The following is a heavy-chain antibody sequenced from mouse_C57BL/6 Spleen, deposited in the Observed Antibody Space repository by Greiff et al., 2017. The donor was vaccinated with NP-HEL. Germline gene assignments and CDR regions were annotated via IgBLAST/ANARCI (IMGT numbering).Heavy chain of an antibody. CDR1: GYTFTSYW. V-gene: IGHV1-69*01. CDR3: ARRGDYYGSLDY. CDR2: IDPSDSYT. D-gene: IGHD1-1*01. Sequence: VQLQQPGAELVMPGASVKLSCKASGYTFTSYWMHWVKQRPGQGLEWIGEIDPSDSYTNYNQKFKGKSTLTVDKSSSTAYMQLSSLTSEDSAVYYCARRGDYYGSLDYWGQGTTLTVSS. J-gene: IGHJ2*01.